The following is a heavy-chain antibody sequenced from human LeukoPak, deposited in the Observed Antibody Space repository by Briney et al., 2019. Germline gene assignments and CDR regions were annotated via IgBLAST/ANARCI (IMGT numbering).Heavy chain of an antibody. CDR3: ARGLLGWCSNRPSYYMDV. V-gene: IGHV3-53*01. Sequence: GGSLRLSYAASGFTVSSNYMSWVRQAPGKGLEWVSVIYSGGSTYYADSVKGRFTISRDNSKNTLYLQMNSLRAEDTAVYYCARGLLGWCSNRPSYYMDVWGKGTTVTISS. D-gene: IGHD2-8*01. CDR2: IYSGGST. J-gene: IGHJ6*03. CDR1: GFTVSSNY.